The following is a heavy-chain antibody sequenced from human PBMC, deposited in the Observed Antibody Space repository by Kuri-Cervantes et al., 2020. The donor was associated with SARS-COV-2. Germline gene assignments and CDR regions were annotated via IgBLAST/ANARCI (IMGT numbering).Heavy chain of an antibody. V-gene: IGHV4-61*05. D-gene: IGHD6-13*01. J-gene: IGHJ4*02. CDR1: GGSISSSSYY. CDR3: ARYYSSWVFDY. CDR2: IYYSGST. Sequence: SETLSLTCTVSGGSISSSSYYWGWIRQPPGKGLEWIGYIYYSGSTNYNPSLKSRVTISVDTSKNQFSLKLSSVTAADTAVYYCARYYSSWVFDYWGQGTLVTVSS.